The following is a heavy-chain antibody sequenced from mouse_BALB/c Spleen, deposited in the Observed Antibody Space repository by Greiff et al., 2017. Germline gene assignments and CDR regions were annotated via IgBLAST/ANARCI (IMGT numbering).Heavy chain of an antibody. J-gene: IGHJ3*01. CDR1: GFSLTDYG. CDR3: AKQGKLSFAY. CDR2: IWGGGST. Sequence: VKLVESGPGLVAPSQSLSITCPVSGFSLTDYGVSWIRQPPGKGLVWLGVIWGGGSTYYNSALKSRLSISKNNSKSQVFLKMNSLQTDDTAMYYCAKQGKLSFAYWGQGTLVTVSA. V-gene: IGHV2-6-5*01.